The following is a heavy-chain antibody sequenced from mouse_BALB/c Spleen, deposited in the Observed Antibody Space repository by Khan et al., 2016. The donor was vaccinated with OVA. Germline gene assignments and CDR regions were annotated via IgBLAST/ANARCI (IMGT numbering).Heavy chain of an antibody. CDR1: GYSITTNYA. V-gene: IGHV3-2*02. CDR2: ISYSGST. CDR3: ARRDYYGYAVDY. Sequence: EVELVESGPGLVKPSQSLSLTCTVTGYSITTNYAWDWIRQFPGNKLEWMGFISYSGSTSYNPSFKSRISITRDTSKNQFFLQLNSVTTEATATYDGARRDYYGYAVDYWGQGTSVTVSS. J-gene: IGHJ4*01. D-gene: IGHD1-1*01.